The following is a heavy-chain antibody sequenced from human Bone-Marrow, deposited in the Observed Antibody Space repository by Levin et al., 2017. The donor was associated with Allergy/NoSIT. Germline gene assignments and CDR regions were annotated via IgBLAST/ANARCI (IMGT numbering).Heavy chain of an antibody. CDR2: ISYDGSHK. Sequence: GGSLRLSCQASGFTFSNYGIHWVRQAPGKGLEWVAVISYDGSHKFYGDSVKGRFTISRDNSKNTLYLQMNTLRVEDTAMYYCVKDIVTEVDWGQGTLVTVSS. V-gene: IGHV3-30*18. CDR3: VKDIVTEVD. D-gene: IGHD3-9*01. J-gene: IGHJ4*02. CDR1: GFTFSNYG.